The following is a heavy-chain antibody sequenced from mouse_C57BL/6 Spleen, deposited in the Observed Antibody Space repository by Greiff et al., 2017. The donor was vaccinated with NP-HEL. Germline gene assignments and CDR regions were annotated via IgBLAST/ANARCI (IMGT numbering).Heavy chain of an antibody. J-gene: IGHJ2*01. Sequence: VQLQQPGAELVKPGASVKLSCKASGYTFTSYWMHWVKQRPGQGLEWIGMIHPNSGSTKYNEKFKSKATLTVDKPSSTAYMQLSSLTSEDSAVYYCAREGRNYFDYWGQGTTLTVSS. CDR1: GYTFTSYW. CDR2: IHPNSGST. CDR3: AREGRNYFDY. V-gene: IGHV1-64*01.